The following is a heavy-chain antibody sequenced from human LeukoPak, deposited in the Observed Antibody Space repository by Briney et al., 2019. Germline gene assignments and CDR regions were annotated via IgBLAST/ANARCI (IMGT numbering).Heavy chain of an antibody. D-gene: IGHD3-22*01. CDR2: IIPIFGTA. CDR1: GGTFSSYA. CDR3: ARVYYYDRTLDY. V-gene: IGHV1-69*13. J-gene: IGHJ4*02. Sequence: ASVKVSCKASGGTFSSYAISWVRQAPGQGLEWMGGIIPIFGTANYAQKFQGRVTITADESTSTAYMELSSLRSEDTAVYYCARVYYYDRTLDYWGQGTLVTVSS.